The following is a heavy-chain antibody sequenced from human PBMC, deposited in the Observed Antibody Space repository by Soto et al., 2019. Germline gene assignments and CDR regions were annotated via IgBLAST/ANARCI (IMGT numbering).Heavy chain of an antibody. CDR2: IYYSGST. Sequence: SETLSLTCTVSSGSISSYYWSWIRQPPGKGLEWIGYIYYSGSTNYNPSLKSRVTISVDTSKNQFSLKLSSVTAADTAVYYCARVNDFWSGYYYYYYMDVWGKGTTVTVSS. D-gene: IGHD3-3*01. J-gene: IGHJ6*03. CDR1: SGSISSYY. V-gene: IGHV4-59*01. CDR3: ARVNDFWSGYYYYYYMDV.